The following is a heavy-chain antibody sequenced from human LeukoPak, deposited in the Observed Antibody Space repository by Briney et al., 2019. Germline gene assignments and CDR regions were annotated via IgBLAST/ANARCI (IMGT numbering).Heavy chain of an antibody. Sequence: SVKVSCKASGRTFSSYAISWVRQAPGQELEWMGRIIPILGIANYAQKFQGRVTITAIKSTSTAYMELSGLRSEDTAVYYCASRGSGYDLSAFDIWGQGTMVTVSS. D-gene: IGHD5-12*01. CDR1: GRTFSSYA. CDR2: IIPILGIA. CDR3: ASRGSGYDLSAFDI. V-gene: IGHV1-69*04. J-gene: IGHJ3*02.